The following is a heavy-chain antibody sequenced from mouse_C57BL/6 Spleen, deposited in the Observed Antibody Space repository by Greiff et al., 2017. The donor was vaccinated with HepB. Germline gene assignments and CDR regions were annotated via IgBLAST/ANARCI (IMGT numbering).Heavy chain of an antibody. J-gene: IGHJ4*01. CDR3: GAVVAPYYPMDY. V-gene: IGHV1-52*01. CDR2: IDPSDSET. CDR1: GYTFTSYW. D-gene: IGHD1-1*01. Sequence: QVQLQQPGAELVRPGSSVKLSCKASGYTFTSYWMHWVKQRPIQGLEWIGNIDPSDSETHYNQKFKDKATLTVDKSSSTAYMQLSSLTSEDSAVYYGGAVVAPYYPMDYWGQGTPVPVSS.